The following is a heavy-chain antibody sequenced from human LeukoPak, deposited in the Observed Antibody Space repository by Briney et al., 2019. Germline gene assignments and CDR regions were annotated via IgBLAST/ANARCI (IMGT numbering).Heavy chain of an antibody. V-gene: IGHV3-11*01. CDR1: GFTFSDDY. Sequence: PGGTLRLSCAASGFTFSDDYINSIPQAPGKELEWVSHISSSGRLMQYADSVKGRFTITRDNAQNFMSLQMNSLKPEDTAVYYCARDTNNGLDVWGRGTTVTVSS. J-gene: IGHJ6*02. CDR3: ARDTNNGLDV. D-gene: IGHD1-14*01. CDR2: ISSSGRLM.